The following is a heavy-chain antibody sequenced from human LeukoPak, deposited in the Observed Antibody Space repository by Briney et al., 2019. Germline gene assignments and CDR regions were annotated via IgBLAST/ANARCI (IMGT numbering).Heavy chain of an antibody. CDR3: ARGGNSGGSGRGGYYYVRYYYYMDV. J-gene: IGHJ6*03. CDR1: GGSISSYY. CDR2: IYYSGST. Sequence: SETLSLTCTVSGGSISSYYWSWIRQPPGKGLEWIGYIYYSGSTNYNPSLKSRVTISVDTSKNQFSLKLSSVTAADTAVYYCARGGNSGGSGRGGYYYVRYYYYMDVWGKGTTVTVSS. D-gene: IGHD3-22*01. V-gene: IGHV4-59*12.